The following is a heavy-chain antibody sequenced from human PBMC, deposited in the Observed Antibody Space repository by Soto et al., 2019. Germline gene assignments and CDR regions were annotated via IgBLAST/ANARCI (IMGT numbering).Heavy chain of an antibody. D-gene: IGHD2-15*01. CDR1: GFTFSSYG. CDR3: ARDVGSYHFDY. V-gene: IGHV3-33*01. Sequence: QVQLVESGGGVVQPGRSLRLSCAASGFTFSSYGRHWVRQAPGKGLEWVAVIWYDGSNKYYADSVKGRFTISRDNSKNTLYMQMTSLRAEDTAVYYCARDVGSYHFDYWGQGTLVTVSS. CDR2: IWYDGSNK. J-gene: IGHJ4*02.